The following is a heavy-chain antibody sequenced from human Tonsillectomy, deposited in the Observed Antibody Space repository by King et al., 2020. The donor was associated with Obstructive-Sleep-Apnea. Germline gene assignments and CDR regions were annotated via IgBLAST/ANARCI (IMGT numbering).Heavy chain of an antibody. V-gene: IGHV5-51*01. CDR3: AVDYDTSGYYYGLDY. CDR2: TFPGDSIS. J-gene: IGHJ4*02. CDR1: GYTFTSHW. Sequence: QLVQSGAEVKKPGESLKISCQGSGYTFTSHWIAWVRQMPGKGLEWMWITFPGDSISIYSPSFQGQVTFSADESISTAYLQWSSLKASDTAIYYCAVDYDTSGYYYGLDYWGQGTLVTVSS. D-gene: IGHD3-22*01.